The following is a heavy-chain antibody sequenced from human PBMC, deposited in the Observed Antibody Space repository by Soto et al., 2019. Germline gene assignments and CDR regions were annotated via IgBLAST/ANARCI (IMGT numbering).Heavy chain of an antibody. CDR2: INPSGGST. Sequence: ASVKVSCKASGYTFTSYYMHWVRQAPGQGLEWMGIINPSGGSTSYAQKFQGRVTMTRDTSTSTVYMELSSLRSEDTAVYYCARDKAESITMVRGVTNPPLGYWGQGTLVTVSS. D-gene: IGHD3-10*01. CDR3: ARDKAESITMVRGVTNPPLGY. V-gene: IGHV1-46*03. CDR1: GYTFTSYY. J-gene: IGHJ4*02.